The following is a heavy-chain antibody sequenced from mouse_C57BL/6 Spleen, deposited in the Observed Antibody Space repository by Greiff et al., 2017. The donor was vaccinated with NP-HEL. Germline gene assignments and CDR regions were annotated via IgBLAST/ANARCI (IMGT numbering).Heavy chain of an antibody. CDR2: IWSDGST. CDR1: GFSLTNYG. J-gene: IGHJ4*01. D-gene: IGHD2-5*01. Sequence: VQLQQSGPGLVAPSQSLSITCTVSGFSLTNYGVHWVRQPPGKGLEWLVVIWSDGSTTYNSALKSRLSISKDNSKSQVFLKMNSLQTDDTAMYYCARQSNSYYAMDYWGQGTSVTVSS. V-gene: IGHV2-6-1*01. CDR3: ARQSNSYYAMDY.